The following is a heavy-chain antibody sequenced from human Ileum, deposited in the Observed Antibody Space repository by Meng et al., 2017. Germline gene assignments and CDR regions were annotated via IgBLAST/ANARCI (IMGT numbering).Heavy chain of an antibody. V-gene: IGHV3-21*06. Sequence: EVQLVESGGGLVKPGGSLRLSCAASGFDFSDYTMTWVRQAPGKGLEWISSISTASNYIYYADSLRGRSTISRDNAKNSLYLEMNTLRAEDTAVYYCARNRGWFDSWGQGALVTVSS. CDR3: ARNRGWFDS. CDR2: ISTASNYI. J-gene: IGHJ5*01. CDR1: GFDFSDYT. D-gene: IGHD2/OR15-2a*01.